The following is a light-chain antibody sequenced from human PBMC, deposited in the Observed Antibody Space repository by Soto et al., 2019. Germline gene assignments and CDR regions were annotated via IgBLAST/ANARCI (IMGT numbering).Light chain of an antibody. J-gene: IGKJ4*01. CDR2: GAS. CDR3: QHFNNWPLT. CDR1: QNINNK. V-gene: IGKV3-15*01. Sequence: EIVVPQSPATLSLSPGQRATLSCRTSQNINNKLVWYQQKPGQAPRLLSYGASTRATGIPARFSGSGSGTEYTLTICGLQSVDFAVYSCQHFNNWPLTFGGGTKVEIK.